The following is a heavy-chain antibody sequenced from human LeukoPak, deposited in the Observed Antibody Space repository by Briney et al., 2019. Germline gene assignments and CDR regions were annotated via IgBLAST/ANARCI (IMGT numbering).Heavy chain of an antibody. J-gene: IGHJ4*02. V-gene: IGHV1-18*01. CDR2: ISAYNGNT. CDR3: ARWGPSPSDY. D-gene: IGHD3-16*01. CDR1: GYIFIYHG. Sequence: ASVTVSCKASGYIFIYHGIAWVRQAPGQGLEYMGWISAYNGNTDYAHNLQGRVTMTTDTSTTTAYMELRSLTSDDTAVYYCARWGPSPSDYWGQGTLVTVSS.